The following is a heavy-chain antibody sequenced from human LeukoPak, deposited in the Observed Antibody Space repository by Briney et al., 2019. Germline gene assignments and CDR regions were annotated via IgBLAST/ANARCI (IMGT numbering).Heavy chain of an antibody. CDR1: GGTFSSYA. D-gene: IGHD1-1*01. Sequence: ASVKVSCKASGGTFSSYAISWVRQAPGQGLEWMGGIIPIFGTANYAQKFQGRVTITTDESTSTAYMELSSLRSEDTAVYYCARDFDNYAAFDIWGQGTMVTVSS. J-gene: IGHJ3*02. V-gene: IGHV1-69*05. CDR2: IIPIFGTA. CDR3: ARDFDNYAAFDI.